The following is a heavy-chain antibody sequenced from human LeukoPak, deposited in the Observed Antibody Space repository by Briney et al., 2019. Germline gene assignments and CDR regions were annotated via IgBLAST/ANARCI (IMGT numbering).Heavy chain of an antibody. CDR1: GFTFSGYG. D-gene: IGHD1-20*01. V-gene: IGHV3-30*02. Sequence: GGSLRLSCAASGFTFSGYGMHWVGQAPGKGLEWVAFIRYDGSNKYYADSVKGRFTISRDNSKNTLYLQMNSLRAEDTALYYCAKDVKYNWNYIDYWGQGALVTVSS. J-gene: IGHJ4*02. CDR3: AKDVKYNWNYIDY. CDR2: IRYDGSNK.